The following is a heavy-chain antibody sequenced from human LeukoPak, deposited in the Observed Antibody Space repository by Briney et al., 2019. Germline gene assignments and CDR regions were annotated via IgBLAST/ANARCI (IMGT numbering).Heavy chain of an antibody. D-gene: IGHD3-10*01. Sequence: GGSLRLSCAASGFTLSSHSMNWVRQAPGKGLEWVSSISSSSIYIYYADSLKGRFTISIENPKNTLYLQMNSLRAADTAVYYCAKSPRITMVRGVIGNIDYWGQGTLVTVSS. CDR2: ISSSSIYI. CDR3: AKSPRITMVRGVIGNIDY. V-gene: IGHV3-21*04. J-gene: IGHJ4*02. CDR1: GFTLSSHS.